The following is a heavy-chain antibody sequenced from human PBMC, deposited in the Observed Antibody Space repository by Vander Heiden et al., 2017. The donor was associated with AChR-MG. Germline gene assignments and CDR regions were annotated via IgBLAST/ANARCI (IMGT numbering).Heavy chain of an antibody. D-gene: IGHD5-12*01. V-gene: IGHV4-59*01. J-gene: IGHJ4*02. CDR2: IYYSGST. Sequence: QVQLQESGPGLVKPSETLSLTCTVSGGSISSYSWRWIRQPPGKGLEWIGYIYYSGSTKYNHSLKSRVTISGDTSKNQFSRKLSSVTAADTAVYYCARGGWLQPIDYWGQGTLVTVSS. CDR3: ARGGWLQPIDY. CDR1: GGSISSYS.